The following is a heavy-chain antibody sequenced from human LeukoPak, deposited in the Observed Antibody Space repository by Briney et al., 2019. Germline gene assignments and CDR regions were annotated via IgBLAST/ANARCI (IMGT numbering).Heavy chain of an antibody. CDR3: AKDTSRYNWNDRVGYYFDY. Sequence: GRSLRLSCAASGFTFSSYGMHWVRQAPGKGLEWVAVISYDGSNKYYADSVKGRFTISRDNSKNTLYLQMNSLRAEDTAVYYCAKDTSRYNWNDRVGYYFDYWGQGTLVTVSS. V-gene: IGHV3-30*18. D-gene: IGHD1-1*01. CDR1: GFTFSSYG. CDR2: ISYDGSNK. J-gene: IGHJ4*02.